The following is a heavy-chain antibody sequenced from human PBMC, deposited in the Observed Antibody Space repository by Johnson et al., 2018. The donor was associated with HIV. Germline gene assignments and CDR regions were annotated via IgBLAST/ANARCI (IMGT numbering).Heavy chain of an antibody. Sequence: QMLLVESGGGLVKPGGSLRLSCAASGFTFSSYAMHWVRQAPGKGLEWVAVISYDGSNKYYADSVKGRFTISRDNSKNTLYRQMNSLRAEDTAVYYCARDNIVLMVGGAFDIWGQGTMVTVSS. CDR2: ISYDGSNK. CDR1: GFTFSSYA. J-gene: IGHJ3*02. CDR3: ARDNIVLMVGGAFDI. D-gene: IGHD2-8*01. V-gene: IGHV3-30-3*01.